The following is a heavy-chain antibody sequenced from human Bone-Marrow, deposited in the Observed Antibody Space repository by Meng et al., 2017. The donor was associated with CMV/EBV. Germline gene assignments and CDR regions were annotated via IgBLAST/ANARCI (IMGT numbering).Heavy chain of an antibody. CDR3: ARGSLIVPAAVDY. J-gene: IGHJ4*02. V-gene: IGHV4-34*01. CDR1: GGSTNVYY. Sequence: SETLSLTCSVSGGSTNVYYWSWIRQPPGKGLEWIGEINHSGSTNYNPSLKSRVTIPVDTSKNQFSLKLSSVTAADTAVYYCARGSLIVPAAVDYWGQETLVTVSS. CDR2: INHSGST. D-gene: IGHD2-2*01.